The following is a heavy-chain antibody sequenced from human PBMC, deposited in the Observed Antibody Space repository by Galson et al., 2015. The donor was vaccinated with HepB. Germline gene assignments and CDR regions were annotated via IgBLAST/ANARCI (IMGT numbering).Heavy chain of an antibody. CDR3: ARSRRAYCSSTSCPYYYYGMDV. Sequence: SVKVSCKASGYTFTSYYMHWVRQAPGQGLEWMGWINPNSGGTNYAQKFQGWVTMTRDTSISTAYMELSRLRSDDTAVYYCARSRRAYCSSTSCPYYYYGMDVWGQGTTVTVSS. CDR1: GYTFTSYY. CDR2: INPNSGGT. V-gene: IGHV1-2*04. D-gene: IGHD2-2*01. J-gene: IGHJ6*02.